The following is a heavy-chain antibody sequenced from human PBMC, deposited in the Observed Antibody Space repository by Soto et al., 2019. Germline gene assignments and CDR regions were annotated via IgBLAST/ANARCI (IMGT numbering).Heavy chain of an antibody. D-gene: IGHD3-10*01. CDR3: ARGSGYGSGSYYLVPSHNWFDP. J-gene: IGHJ5*02. CDR1: GYTFTSYA. V-gene: IGHV1-3*01. CDR2: INAGNGNT. Sequence: ASVKVSCKASGYTFTSYATHWVRQAPGQRLEWMGWINAGNGNTKYSQKFQGRVTITRDTSASTAYMELSSLRSEDTAVYYCARGSGYGSGSYYLVPSHNWFDPWGQGTLVTVSS.